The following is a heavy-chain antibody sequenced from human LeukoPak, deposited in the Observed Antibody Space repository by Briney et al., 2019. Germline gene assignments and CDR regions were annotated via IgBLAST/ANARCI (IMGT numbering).Heavy chain of an antibody. D-gene: IGHD5-24*01. V-gene: IGHV3-74*01. CDR3: ARVGGYNSYFDY. CDR2: IRSDGSST. Sequence: PGGSLRLSCAASGFTFRSHWMHWVRQAPRGGLAWVSRIRSDGSSTDYADSVKGRFTISRDNAKNSLHLQMNSLRAEDTAVYFCARVGGYNSYFDYWGQGALVTVSS. CDR1: GFTFRSHW. J-gene: IGHJ4*02.